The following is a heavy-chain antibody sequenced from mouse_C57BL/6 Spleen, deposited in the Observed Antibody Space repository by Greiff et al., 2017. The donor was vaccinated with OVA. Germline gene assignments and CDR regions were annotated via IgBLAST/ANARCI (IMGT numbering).Heavy chain of an antibody. V-gene: IGHV1-61*01. Sequence: VQLQQPGAELVRPGSSVKLSCKASGYTFTSYWMDWVKQRPGQGLEWIGNIYPSDSETHYNQKFKDKATLTVDKSSSTAYMQLSSLTSEDSAVYYGARRYYGNYDEMDYWGQGTSVTVSS. D-gene: IGHD2-1*01. J-gene: IGHJ4*01. CDR3: ARRYYGNYDEMDY. CDR1: GYTFTSYW. CDR2: IYPSDSET.